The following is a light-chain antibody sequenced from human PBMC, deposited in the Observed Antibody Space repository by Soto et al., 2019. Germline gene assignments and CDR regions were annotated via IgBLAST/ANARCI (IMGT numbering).Light chain of an antibody. Sequence: QSVLTQPASVSGSPGQSITISCTGTSSDVGGYNYVSWYQQHPGKAPKLMIYEVSSRPSGVSYRFSGSKSGNTASLTISGLQAEDEADYYCSSYTSSTTYVFGTGTRSPS. CDR2: EVS. V-gene: IGLV2-14*01. CDR3: SSYTSSTTYV. CDR1: SSDVGGYNY. J-gene: IGLJ1*01.